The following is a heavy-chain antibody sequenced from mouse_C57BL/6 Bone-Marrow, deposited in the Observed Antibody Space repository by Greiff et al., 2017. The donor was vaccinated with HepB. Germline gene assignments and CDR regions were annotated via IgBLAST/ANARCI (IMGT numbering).Heavy chain of an antibody. J-gene: IGHJ3*01. D-gene: IGHD2-4*01. CDR3: ARRGLRPIFAY. CDR1: GYAFTNYL. Sequence: VQLQQSGAELVRPGTSVKVSCKASGYAFTNYLIEWVKQRPGQGLEWIGVINPGSGGTNYNEKFKGKATLTADKSSSTAYMQLSSLTSEDSAVYFCARRGLRPIFAYWGQGTLVTVSA. CDR2: INPGSGGT. V-gene: IGHV1-54*01.